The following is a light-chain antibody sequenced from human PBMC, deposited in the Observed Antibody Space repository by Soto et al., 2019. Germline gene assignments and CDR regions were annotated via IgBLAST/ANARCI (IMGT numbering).Light chain of an antibody. V-gene: IGKV1-5*01. CDR2: DAS. CDR1: QDIYSW. J-gene: IGKJ1*01. Sequence: DIQLTQSPSTLSASVGDRVTITCRASQDIYSWVAWYQQKPGKAPKFLIYDASILQSGVPSRFSGSGSGTEFTLTISSLQPDDFATDYCQRYNSNSRTFGQGTTVDFK. CDR3: QRYNSNSRT.